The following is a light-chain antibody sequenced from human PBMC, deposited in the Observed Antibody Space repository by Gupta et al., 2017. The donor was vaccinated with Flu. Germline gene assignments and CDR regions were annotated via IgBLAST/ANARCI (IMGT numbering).Light chain of an antibody. Sequence: EIVMTQPPATLSVSPGERATLSCRASQSVSSNLAWYQQKPGQAPRLLIYGASTRATGIPARFSGSGSGTDFTLTISSLQSEDFAVYYCQQYNNWPRTFGQGTKVEIK. CDR3: QQYNNWPRT. V-gene: IGKV3-15*01. CDR1: QSVSSN. CDR2: GAS. J-gene: IGKJ1*01.